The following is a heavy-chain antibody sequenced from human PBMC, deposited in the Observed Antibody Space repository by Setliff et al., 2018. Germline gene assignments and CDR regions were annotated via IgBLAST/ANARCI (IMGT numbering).Heavy chain of an antibody. CDR3: ARGRYYESNSYYFPFDF. CDR1: GFSLSTSGVG. Sequence: SGPTLVNPTQTLTLTCTFSGFSLSTSGVGVGWIRQPPGKALEWLGHIFARGSMNYNPSLRSRITISQDRSENQFSLTLSSVTAADTAVYYCARGRYYESNSYYFPFDFWGQGMLVTVSS. V-gene: IGHV4-61*02. CDR2: IFARGSM. D-gene: IGHD3-22*01. J-gene: IGHJ4*02.